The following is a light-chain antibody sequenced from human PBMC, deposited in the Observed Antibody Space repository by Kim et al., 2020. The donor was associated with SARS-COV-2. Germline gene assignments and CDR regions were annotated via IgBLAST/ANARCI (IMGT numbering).Light chain of an antibody. J-gene: IGLJ2*01. CDR3: SSYTDTNTLL. CDR2: AVS. Sequence: GQSVAISCTGTGSDLGDYNSVSWFQQHPGKSPKLIIYAVSNRPSGVSNRFSGSKSGYTASLTISTLQTEDEADYFCSSYTDTNTLLFGGGTKVTVL. V-gene: IGLV2-14*03. CDR1: GSDLGDYNS.